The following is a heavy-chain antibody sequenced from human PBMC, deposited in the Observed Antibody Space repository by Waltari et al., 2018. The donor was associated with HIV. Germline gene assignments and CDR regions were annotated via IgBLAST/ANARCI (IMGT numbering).Heavy chain of an antibody. D-gene: IGHD3-22*01. Sequence: QLQLQESGPGLVTPSETLSLTCTVSGGSISSSSYYWGWIRQPPGKGLEWIGSIYYSGITYYNPSLNSRVTMSVDTSKNQFSLKLSSVTAADTAVYYCARRKAYNSHFDYWGQGTLVTVSS. CDR1: GGSISSSSYY. CDR3: ARRKAYNSHFDY. J-gene: IGHJ4*02. V-gene: IGHV4-39*01. CDR2: IYYSGIT.